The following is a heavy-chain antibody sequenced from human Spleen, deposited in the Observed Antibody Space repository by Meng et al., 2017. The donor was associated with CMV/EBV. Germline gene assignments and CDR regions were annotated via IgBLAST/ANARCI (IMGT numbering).Heavy chain of an antibody. CDR1: RDSISSYY. CDR3: ARSGLLRFHYFDY. J-gene: IGHJ4*02. V-gene: IGHV4-59*01. D-gene: IGHD2-15*01. CDR2: IYYSGST. Sequence: SETLSLTCTVSRDSISSYYWSWIRQPPGKGLEWIGYIYYSGSTNYNPSLKSRVSISVDKSKNQLSLRLNSVTAADTAVYYCARSGLLRFHYFDYWGQGALVTVSS.